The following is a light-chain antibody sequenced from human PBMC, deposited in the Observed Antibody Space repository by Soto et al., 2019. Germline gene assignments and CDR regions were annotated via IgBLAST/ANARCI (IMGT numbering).Light chain of an antibody. V-gene: IGLV2-14*01. CDR1: SSDVGGYNY. J-gene: IGLJ1*01. CDR2: DVS. Sequence: QSVLGQPASVSGSPGQSIAISCTGTSSDVGGYNYVSWYQQHPGKAPKLTIYDVSNRPSGVSNRFSGSKSGNTASLTISGLQAEDEADYYCSSYTSSSTLLYVFGTGTKVTVL. CDR3: SSYTSSSTLLYV.